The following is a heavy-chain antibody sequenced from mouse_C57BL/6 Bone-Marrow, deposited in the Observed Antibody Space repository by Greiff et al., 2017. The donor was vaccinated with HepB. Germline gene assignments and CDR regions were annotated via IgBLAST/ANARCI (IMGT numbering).Heavy chain of an antibody. D-gene: IGHD1-1*01. J-gene: IGHJ1*03. CDR1: GYTFTDHT. V-gene: IGHV1-78*01. CDR2: IYPRDGST. CDR3: ANGEIITTVVDWYFDV. Sequence: QVQLQQSDAELVKPGASVKISCKVSGYTFTDHTIHWMKQRPEQGLEWIGYIYPRDGSTKYNEKFKGKATLTADKSSSTAYMQLNSLTSEDSAVYFCANGEIITTVVDWYFDVWGTGTTVTVSS.